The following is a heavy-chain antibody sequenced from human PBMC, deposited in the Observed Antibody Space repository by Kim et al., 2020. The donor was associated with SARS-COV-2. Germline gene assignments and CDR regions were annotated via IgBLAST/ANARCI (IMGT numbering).Heavy chain of an antibody. J-gene: IGHJ4*02. CDR3: ARSPEAGGFDY. V-gene: IGHV7-4-1*02. Sequence: PTHAQGFTGRFVFSLDTSVSTAYLQINSLKAEDTAVYYCARSPEAGGFDYWGQGTLVTVSS. D-gene: IGHD2-8*02. CDR2: P.